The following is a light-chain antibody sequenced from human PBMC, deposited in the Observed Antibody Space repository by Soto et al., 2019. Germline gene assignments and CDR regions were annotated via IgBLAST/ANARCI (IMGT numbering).Light chain of an antibody. Sequence: EIVLTQSPGTLSLSPGETATLSCRASQTIGRNYLAWYQQKPGQAPRLLIFGTSTRATGIPDRFSGSGSGTDFTLSISRLEPEDFAVYYCQQYASSPRLTFGGGTKVEIK. J-gene: IGKJ4*01. CDR2: GTS. CDR1: QTIGRNY. V-gene: IGKV3-20*01. CDR3: QQYASSPRLT.